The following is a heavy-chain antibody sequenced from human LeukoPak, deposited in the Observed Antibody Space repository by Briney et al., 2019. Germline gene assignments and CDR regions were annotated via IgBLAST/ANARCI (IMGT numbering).Heavy chain of an antibody. CDR3: ARDLGVHCSGGSCTAFDI. V-gene: IGHV3-23*01. CDR2: ISGSGGST. D-gene: IGHD2-15*01. J-gene: IGHJ3*02. CDR1: GFTFSSYA. Sequence: PGGSLRLSCAASGFTFSSYAMSWVRQAPGKGLEWVSAISGSGGSTYYADPVKGRFTISRDNSKNTLYPQMNSLRAEDTAVYYCARDLGVHCSGGSCTAFDIWGQGTMVTVSS.